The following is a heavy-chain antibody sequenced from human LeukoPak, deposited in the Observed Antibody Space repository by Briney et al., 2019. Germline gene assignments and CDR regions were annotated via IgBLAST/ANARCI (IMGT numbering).Heavy chain of an antibody. D-gene: IGHD3-22*01. J-gene: IGHJ4*02. CDR1: GYTFTTYD. V-gene: IGHV1-8*03. CDR3: ARRSDYYDSSAYIY. CDR2: MNPNSGNT. Sequence: GASVKVSCKASGYTFTTYDINWVRQAAGRGPEWMGWMNPNSGNTGYAQKFQGRVSITRDTAITTAYMELSSLTSEDTAIYYCARRSDYYDSSAYIYWGQGTLVTVSS.